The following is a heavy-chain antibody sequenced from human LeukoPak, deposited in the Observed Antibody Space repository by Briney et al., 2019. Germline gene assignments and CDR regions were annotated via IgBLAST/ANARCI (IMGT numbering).Heavy chain of an antibody. D-gene: IGHD3-9*01. V-gene: IGHV3-30*18. CDR2: ISYDGSNK. J-gene: IGHJ3*02. CDR3: AKEHLRYFDWLETSNAFDI. Sequence: GRSLRLSCAASGFTFSSYGMHWVRQAPGKGLEWVAVISYDGSNKYYADSVKGRFTISRDNSKNTLYLQMNSLRAEDTAVYYCAKEHLRYFDWLETSNAFDIWGQGTMVTVSS. CDR1: GFTFSSYG.